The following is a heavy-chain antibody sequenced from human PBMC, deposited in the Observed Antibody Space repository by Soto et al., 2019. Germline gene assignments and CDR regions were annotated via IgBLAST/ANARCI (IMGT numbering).Heavy chain of an antibody. V-gene: IGHV3-23*01. Sequence: EVQLLESGGGLVQPGGSLRLSCVGSGFPFSSHVLYWVRQAPGRGLEWVSAMHAGGGRTFYADSVKGRFTISRDDSKDHLDLQMNSLRVEDTGVYYCAKLGVRVATAGVDYWGQGTLVTVSS. D-gene: IGHD6-13*01. CDR3: AKLGVRVATAGVDY. J-gene: IGHJ4*02. CDR2: MHAGGGRT. CDR1: GFPFSSHV.